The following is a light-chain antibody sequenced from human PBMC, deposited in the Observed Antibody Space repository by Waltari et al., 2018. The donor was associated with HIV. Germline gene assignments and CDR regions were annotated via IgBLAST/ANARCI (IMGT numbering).Light chain of an antibody. CDR3: AAWDDSLNGVV. Sequence: QSMLTQPPSVSEAPRQRATISCSGSSSHFANNASNWYQQLPGKPPKLLIYYDDLLASGVSDRFSGSKSGTSASLAISGLQSEDESDYYCAAWDDSLNGVVFGGGTKLTVL. CDR1: SSHFANNA. V-gene: IGLV1-36*01. CDR2: YDD. J-gene: IGLJ2*01.